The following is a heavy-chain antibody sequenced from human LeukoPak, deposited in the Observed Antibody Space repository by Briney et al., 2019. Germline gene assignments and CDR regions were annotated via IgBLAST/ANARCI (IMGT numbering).Heavy chain of an antibody. D-gene: IGHD5-18*01. Sequence: GASVKVSCKASGYTFTSYGISWVRQAPGQGLEWMGWISAYNGNTNYAQKLQGRVTMTTDTSTSTAYMELRSLRSDDTAVYYCARDEGSYGPHKYYFDYWGQGTLVTVSS. CDR3: ARDEGSYGPHKYYFDY. J-gene: IGHJ4*02. V-gene: IGHV1-18*01. CDR2: ISAYNGNT. CDR1: GYTFTSYG.